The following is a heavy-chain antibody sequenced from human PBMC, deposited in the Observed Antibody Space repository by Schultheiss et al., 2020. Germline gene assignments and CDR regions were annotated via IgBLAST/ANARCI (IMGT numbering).Heavy chain of an antibody. V-gene: IGHV4-59*01. CDR3: ARGASSSHPGYYYYGMDV. J-gene: IGHJ6*02. CDR1: GGSISSYY. CDR2: IYYSGST. Sequence: SETLSLTCTVSGGSISSYYWSWIRQPPGKGLEWIGYIYYSGSTNYNPSLKSRVTISVDTSKNQFSLKLSSVTAADTAVYYCARGASSSHPGYYYYGMDVWGQGTTVTVSS. D-gene: IGHD6-13*01.